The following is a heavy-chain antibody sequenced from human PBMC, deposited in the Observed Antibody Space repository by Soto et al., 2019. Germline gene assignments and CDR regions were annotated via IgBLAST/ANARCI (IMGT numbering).Heavy chain of an antibody. V-gene: IGHV4-31*03. CDR1: GESISSGGDY. Sequence: QVQLQESGPGLVKPSQTLSLTCNVSGESISSGGDYWSWIRHHPRKGLEWIGYIYDSESAYYNPSLKSRVTISMDTSKNHFAMRLSSVTDADTAVYYCARASSSSSAADYWGQGTLVTVSS. CDR3: ARASSSSSAADY. D-gene: IGHD6-6*01. J-gene: IGHJ4*02. CDR2: IYDSESA.